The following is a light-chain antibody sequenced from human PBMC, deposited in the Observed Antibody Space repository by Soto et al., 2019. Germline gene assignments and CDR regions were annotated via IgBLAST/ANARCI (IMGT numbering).Light chain of an antibody. CDR1: QSVSSY. CDR3: QQRSNWPPGLT. V-gene: IGKV3-11*01. J-gene: IGKJ4*01. CDR2: DAS. Sequence: ELVLTQSPGTLSLSPGERATLSCRASQSVSSYLAWYQQKPGQAPRLLIYDASNRATGIPARFSGSGSGTDFTLTISSLEPEDFAVYYCQQRSNWPPGLTVGGGTKVDIK.